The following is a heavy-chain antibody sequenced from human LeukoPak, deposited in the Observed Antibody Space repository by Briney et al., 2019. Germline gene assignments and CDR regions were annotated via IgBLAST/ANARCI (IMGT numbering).Heavy chain of an antibody. CDR1: GGSISSYY. CDR2: IYYSGST. D-gene: IGHD4-17*01. CDR3: AGRRDWTTVTFDY. Sequence: SETLSLTCTVSGGSISSYYWSWIRQPPGKGLEWIGYIYYSGSTNYNPSLKSRVTISVDTSKNQFSLKLSSVTAADTAVYYCAGRRDWTTVTFDYWGQGTLVTVPS. J-gene: IGHJ4*02. V-gene: IGHV4-59*01.